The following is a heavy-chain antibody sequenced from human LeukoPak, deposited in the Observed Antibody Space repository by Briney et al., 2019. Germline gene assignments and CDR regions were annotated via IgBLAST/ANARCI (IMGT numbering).Heavy chain of an antibody. J-gene: IGHJ4*02. Sequence: GGSLRLSCAASGFTFSSSWMHWIRQAPGKGLVWVSRIKSDGSSTSYADSVKGRFTISRDNAKNMVYLQMNSLRAEDTAVYYCAREPMGVTGYWGQGTLVTVSS. V-gene: IGHV3-74*01. CDR2: IKSDGSST. CDR1: GFTFSSSW. CDR3: AREPMGVTGY. D-gene: IGHD1-26*01.